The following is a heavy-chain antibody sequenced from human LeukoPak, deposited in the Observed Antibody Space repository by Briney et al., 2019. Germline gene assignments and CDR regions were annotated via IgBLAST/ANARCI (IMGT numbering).Heavy chain of an antibody. Sequence: SETLSLTCTVSGGSINSRSDYWGWIRQPPGKGLEWIGNVYYSGDTYYNTSLQSRVTISVDTSKSQFSLTLNSVTAADTAVYYCARCPYDLLTGFSKWFFDLWGRGALVTVSS. D-gene: IGHD3-9*01. CDR1: GGSINSRSDY. V-gene: IGHV4-39*01. CDR3: ARCPYDLLTGFSKWFFDL. J-gene: IGHJ2*01. CDR2: VYYSGDT.